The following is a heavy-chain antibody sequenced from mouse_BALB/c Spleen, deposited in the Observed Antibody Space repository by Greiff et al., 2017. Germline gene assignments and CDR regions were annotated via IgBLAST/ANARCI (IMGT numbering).Heavy chain of an antibody. V-gene: IGHV1-54*03. D-gene: IGHD1-2*01. CDR3: ARGLHYYDY. CDR1: GYAFTNYL. Sequence: VQLQQSGAELVRPGTSVKVSCKASGYAFTNYLIEWVKQRPGQGLEWIGVINPGSGGTNYNEKFKGKATLTADKSSSTAYMQLSSLTSDDSAVYFCARGLHYYDYWGQGTTLTVSS. J-gene: IGHJ2*01. CDR2: INPGSGGT.